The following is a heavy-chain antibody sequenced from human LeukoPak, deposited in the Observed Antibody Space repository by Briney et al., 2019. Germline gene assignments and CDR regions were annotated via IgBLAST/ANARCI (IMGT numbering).Heavy chain of an antibody. CDR1: GGTFSSYA. V-gene: IGHV1-69*01. CDR2: IIPTFGTA. J-gene: IGHJ5*02. Sequence: GSSVKVSCKASGGTFSSYAISRVRQAPGQGLEWMGGIIPTFGTANYAQKFQGRVTITADESTSTAYMELSSLRSEDTAVYYCARGPTQQYQLLVWFDPWGQGTLVTVSS. D-gene: IGHD2-2*01. CDR3: ARGPTQQYQLLVWFDP.